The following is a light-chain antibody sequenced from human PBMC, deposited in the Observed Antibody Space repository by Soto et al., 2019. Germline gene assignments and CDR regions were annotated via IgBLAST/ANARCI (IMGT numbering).Light chain of an antibody. J-gene: IGLJ3*02. CDR2: STN. CDR3: VLYMGSGIWV. Sequence: QTVVTQEPSFSVSPGGTVTLTCGLSSDSVSTSYYPSWYQQTPGQAPRTLIYSTNTRSSGVPDRFSGSILGNKAALTITGAQAYDESDYYCVLYMGSGIWVFGGGTQLTVL. V-gene: IGLV8-61*01. CDR1: SDSVSTSYY.